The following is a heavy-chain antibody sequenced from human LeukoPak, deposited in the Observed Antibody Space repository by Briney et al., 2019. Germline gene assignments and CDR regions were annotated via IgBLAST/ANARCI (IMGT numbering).Heavy chain of an antibody. J-gene: IGHJ4*02. CDR1: GVSISSYF. CDR2: VYYNGIT. Sequence: PSETLSLTCTVSGVSISSYFWSWIRQPPGKGPEWIGYVYYNGITNYNPSLKSLVSISLDTSKNQFSLKLNSVTAADTAVYYCASQLGGTTFHWGQGTLVTVSS. V-gene: IGHV4-59*01. CDR3: ASQLGGTTFH. D-gene: IGHD1-1*01.